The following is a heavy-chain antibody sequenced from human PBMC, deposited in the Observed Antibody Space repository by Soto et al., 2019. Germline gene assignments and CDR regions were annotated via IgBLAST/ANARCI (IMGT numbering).Heavy chain of an antibody. CDR3: ARERKWEPLPY. J-gene: IGHJ4*02. D-gene: IGHD1-26*01. CDR1: GYTFSRYG. V-gene: IGHV1-18*01. CDR2: INGNTGHT. Sequence: QVQLVQSGAEVREPGASVKVSGKTSGYTFSRYGFTWVRQAPGQRLKWMGWINGNTGHTIYAMHLEDRLTISTDTSTSTAYRELRSLKAHDTAVYYCARERKWEPLPYWGQGTLVTVSS.